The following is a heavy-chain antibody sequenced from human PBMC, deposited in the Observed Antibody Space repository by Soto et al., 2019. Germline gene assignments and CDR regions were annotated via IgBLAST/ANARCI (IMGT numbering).Heavy chain of an antibody. Sequence: PGGSLRLSCAASGFTFSSYAMSWVRQAPGKGLEWVSAISGSGGSTYYADSVKGRFTISRDNSKNTLYLQMNSLRAEDTAVYYCAKGSLFFIAAAGRAFDIWGQGTMVTVSS. CDR1: GFTFSSYA. V-gene: IGHV3-23*01. CDR2: ISGSGGST. J-gene: IGHJ3*02. D-gene: IGHD6-13*01. CDR3: AKGSLFFIAAAGRAFDI.